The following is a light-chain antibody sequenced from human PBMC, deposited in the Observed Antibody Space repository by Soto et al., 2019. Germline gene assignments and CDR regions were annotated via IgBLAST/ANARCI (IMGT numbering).Light chain of an antibody. CDR1: QSVSDW. J-gene: IGKJ1*01. CDR2: DTS. Sequence: IQMTQSPSTLSASVGDRVTTICRASQSVSDWLAWYQQKPGNPPKLLIYDTSRLESAVPSRFSGSGSGTEFTLTISSLQPDDFATYYCQQYNSYSFGQGTKVDI. CDR3: QQYNSYS. V-gene: IGKV1-5*02.